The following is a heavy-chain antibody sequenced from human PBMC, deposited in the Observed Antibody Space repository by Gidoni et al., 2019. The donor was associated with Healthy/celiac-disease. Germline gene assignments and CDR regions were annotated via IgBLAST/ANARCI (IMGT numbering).Heavy chain of an antibody. CDR1: GFTFSSYS. V-gene: IGHV3-21*01. CDR3: ARGDIAVAGYFDY. CDR2: ISSSSSYI. Sequence: EVQLVESGGGLVKPGGSLRLSCAASGFTFSSYSMNWVRQAPGKGLEWVSSISSSSSYIYYADSVKGRFTISRDNAKNSLYLQMNSLRAEDTAVYYCARGDIAVAGYFDYWGQGTLVTVSS. D-gene: IGHD6-19*01. J-gene: IGHJ4*02.